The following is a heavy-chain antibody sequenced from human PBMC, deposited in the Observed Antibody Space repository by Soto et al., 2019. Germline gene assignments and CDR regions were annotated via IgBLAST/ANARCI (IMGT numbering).Heavy chain of an antibody. J-gene: IGHJ6*02. V-gene: IGHV1-69*13. D-gene: IGHD5-12*01. CDR3: ASVATISDYYYYYGMDV. CDR2: IIPIFGTA. Sequence: SVKVSCKASGGTFSSYAISWVRQAPGQGLEWMGGIIPIFGTANYAQKFQGRVTITADESTSTAYMELSSLGSEDTAVYYCASVATISDYYYYYGMDVRGQGTTVTVSS. CDR1: GGTFSSYA.